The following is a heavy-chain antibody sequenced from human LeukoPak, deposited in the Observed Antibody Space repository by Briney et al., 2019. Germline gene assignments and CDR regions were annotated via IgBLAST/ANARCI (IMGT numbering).Heavy chain of an antibody. V-gene: IGHV1-24*01. Sequence: ASVKVSCKVSGYTLTELSMHWVRQAPGKGLEWMGGFDPEDGETIYAQKFQGRVTMTTDTSTSTAYMELRSLRSDDTAVYYCARDLRSVWYSSGWYVRDDNAFDIWGQGTMVTVSS. J-gene: IGHJ3*02. CDR3: ARDLRSVWYSSGWYVRDDNAFDI. D-gene: IGHD6-19*01. CDR1: GYTLTELS. CDR2: FDPEDGET.